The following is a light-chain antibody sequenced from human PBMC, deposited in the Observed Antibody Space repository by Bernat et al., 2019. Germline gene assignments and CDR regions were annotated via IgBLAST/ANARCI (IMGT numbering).Light chain of an antibody. CDR3: QQSYNSPRT. J-gene: IGKJ5*01. CDR2: AAS. V-gene: IGKV1-39*01. Sequence: DIQMTQSPSSLSASVGDRVTITCRASQSISSYLNWYQQKPGKAPKLLIFAASSLQSVVPSRFSGSRSVTDFTLTISSLQPEDFATYYCQQSYNSPRTFGQGTRLEIK. CDR1: QSISSY.